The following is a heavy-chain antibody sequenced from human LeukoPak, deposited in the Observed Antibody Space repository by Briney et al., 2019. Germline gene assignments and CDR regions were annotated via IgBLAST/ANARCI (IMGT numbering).Heavy chain of an antibody. CDR1: GGSFSGYY. V-gene: IGHV4-34*01. J-gene: IGHJ6*03. D-gene: IGHD3-22*01. CDR2: INHSGST. CDR3: ARVRSGYLLYYYYMDV. Sequence: PSETLSLTCAVYGGSFSGYYWSWIRQPPGKWLEWIGEINHSGSTNYNPSLKSRVTISVDTSKNQFSLKLSSVTAADTAVYYCARVRSGYLLYYYYMDVWGKGTTVTVSS.